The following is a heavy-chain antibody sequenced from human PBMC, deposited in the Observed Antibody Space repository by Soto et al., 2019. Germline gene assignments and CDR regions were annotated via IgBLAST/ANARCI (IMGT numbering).Heavy chain of an antibody. CDR2: IDPTGGRT. CDR1: GYTFANYY. V-gene: IGHV1-46*01. CDR3: ARELQFPHQETGMDV. J-gene: IGHJ6*02. D-gene: IGHD2-15*01. Sequence: QVHLVQSGAAVKKPGASVKVSCKASGYTFANYYVHWVRQAPGQGLEWLAMIDPTGGRTTCAQKFQDRVTVTRDTATSTVYMELSSLRSNDTALYYCARELQFPHQETGMDVWGQGTTVTVSS.